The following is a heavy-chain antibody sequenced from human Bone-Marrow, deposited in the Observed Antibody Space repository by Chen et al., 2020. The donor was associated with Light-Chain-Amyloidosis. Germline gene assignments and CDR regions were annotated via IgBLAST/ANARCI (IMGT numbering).Heavy chain of an antibody. CDR2: ISGSGGSR. CDR3: AKDISYDDILPGYPADAFDI. V-gene: IGHV3-23*04. D-gene: IGHD3-9*01. Sequence: EVQLVESGGGLLQRGGSLRLSCAASGFAFSSYAMSWVRQAPGKGLKWVSTISGSGGSRYYGDSVKGRLTISRDNSKNALFLQMNSLRAEDTAVYSCAKDISYDDILPGYPADAFDIWGQGTMVTVSS. CDR1: GFAFSSYA. J-gene: IGHJ3*02.